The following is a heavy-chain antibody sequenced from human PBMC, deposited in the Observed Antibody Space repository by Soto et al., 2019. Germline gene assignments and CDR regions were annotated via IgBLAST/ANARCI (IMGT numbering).Heavy chain of an antibody. Sequence: QVQLVQSGAEVKRPGASVNVSCKASGYTFTNYVVHWVRQAPGQRLEWMGWINAGNGNTRYSAKLQGRVTSTRDSSASTAYMELGILRSEDTAVYYCAREAGGLFCSGDSCYSGWFDSWGQGTPVTVSS. J-gene: IGHJ5*01. CDR2: INAGNGNT. CDR3: AREAGGLFCSGDSCYSGWFDS. D-gene: IGHD2-15*01. V-gene: IGHV1-3*01. CDR1: GYTFTNYV.